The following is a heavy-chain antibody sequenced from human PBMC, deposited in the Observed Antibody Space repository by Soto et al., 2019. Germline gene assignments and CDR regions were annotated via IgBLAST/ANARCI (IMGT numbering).Heavy chain of an antibody. V-gene: IGHV4-31*03. Sequence: SETLSLTCTVSGGSISSGGYYWNWIRQHPGKGLEWIGYIYYGGSTYYNPSLKSRITMSVDTSKNQFSLKLSSVTAADTAVYYCARGNGGYRTRGYFDYWGQGTLVTVSS. CDR2: IYYGGST. D-gene: IGHD5-18*01. CDR3: ARGNGGYRTRGYFDY. CDR1: GGSISSGGYY. J-gene: IGHJ4*02.